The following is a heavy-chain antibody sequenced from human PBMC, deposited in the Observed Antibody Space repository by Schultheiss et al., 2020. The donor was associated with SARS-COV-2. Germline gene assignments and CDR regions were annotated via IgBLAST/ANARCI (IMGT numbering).Heavy chain of an antibody. CDR3: ARDEAYGSGWYVGYYYYYGMDV. V-gene: IGHV4-59*12. D-gene: IGHD6-19*01. CDR1: GGSISSYY. Sequence: SETLSLTCTVSGGSISSYYWSWIRQPPGKGLEWIGYIYYSGSTNYNPSLKSRVTMSVDTSKNQFSLKLSSVTAADTAVYYCARDEAYGSGWYVGYYYYYGMDVWGQGTTVTVSS. CDR2: IYYSGST. J-gene: IGHJ6*02.